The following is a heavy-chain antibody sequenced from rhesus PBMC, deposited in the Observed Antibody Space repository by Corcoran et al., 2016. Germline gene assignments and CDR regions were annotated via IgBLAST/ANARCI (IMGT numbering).Heavy chain of an antibody. CDR3: ARDGCTGSGCYTDWYFDL. D-gene: IGHD2-21*01. CDR1: GGSISGGYYY. CDR2: IYSNRGNN. Sequence: QVKLQESGPGLVKPLETLSLTCAVSGGSISGGYYYCSWIRTPPGKWLEGIGCIYSNRGNNYYNPSLKSRVTISKDTSKNQFSLKLGSVTAADTAVYYCARDGCTGSGCYTDWYFDLWGPGTPITISS. V-gene: IGHV4S17*01. J-gene: IGHJ2*01.